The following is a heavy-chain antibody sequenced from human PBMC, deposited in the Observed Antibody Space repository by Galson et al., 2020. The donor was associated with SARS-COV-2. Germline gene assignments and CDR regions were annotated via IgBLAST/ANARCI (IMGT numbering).Heavy chain of an antibody. J-gene: IGHJ4*02. CDR1: GCSISSYY. Sequence: ETSETLSLTCTVSGCSISSYYWSWIRQPPGKGREWMGYLYYSGSTNYNPSLKSRVTISVDTSKNQFSLKLSSVTAADTAVYYCARGLHYYDSSGYYFDYWGQGTLVTVSS. V-gene: IGHV4-59*01. D-gene: IGHD3-22*01. CDR3: ARGLHYYDSSGYYFDY. CDR2: LYYSGST.